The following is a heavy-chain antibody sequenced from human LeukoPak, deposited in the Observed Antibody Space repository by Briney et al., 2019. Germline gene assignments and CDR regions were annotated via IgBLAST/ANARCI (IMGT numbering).Heavy chain of an antibody. V-gene: IGHV1-2*02. CDR1: GYTFSGHH. CDR2: INPNSGGT. D-gene: IGHD3-3*01. CDR3: ARDILDGSYDFWSGYWGD. J-gene: IGHJ4*02. Sequence: ASVTVSCKASGYTFSGHHMFWVRQAPGQGLEWMGWINPNSGGTNYAQKLQGRVTMTRDTSISTAYMELSRLRSDDTAVYYCARDILDGSYDFWSGYWGDWGQGTLVTVSS.